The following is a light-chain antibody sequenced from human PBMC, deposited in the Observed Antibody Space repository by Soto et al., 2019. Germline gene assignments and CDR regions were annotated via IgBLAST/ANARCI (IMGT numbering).Light chain of an antibody. V-gene: IGKV1-6*01. CDR1: QGIRHY. Sequence: AIQMTQSPSSLSASVGDRVTITCRASQGIRHYLGWYQQKPGKAPKLLIYAASILQSGVPSRFSGSGSGTDFTLTISSLQPEDFATYYCLQDYNYPLNFGGGTKVEIK. CDR3: LQDYNYPLN. CDR2: AAS. J-gene: IGKJ4*01.